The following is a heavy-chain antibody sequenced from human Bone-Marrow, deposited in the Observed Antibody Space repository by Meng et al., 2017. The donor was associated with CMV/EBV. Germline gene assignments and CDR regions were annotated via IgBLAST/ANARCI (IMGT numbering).Heavy chain of an antibody. CDR2: INSDGSST. CDR3: AKSPRRDGYNWYNYFDY. V-gene: IGHV3-74*01. D-gene: IGHD5-24*01. CDR1: GFTFSSYW. Sequence: GESLKISCAVSGFTFSSYWMHWVRQAPGKGLVWVSRINSDGSSTSYADSVKGRFTISRDNAKNTLYLQMNSLRAEDTAVYYCAKSPRRDGYNWYNYFDYWGQGTLVTVSS. J-gene: IGHJ4*02.